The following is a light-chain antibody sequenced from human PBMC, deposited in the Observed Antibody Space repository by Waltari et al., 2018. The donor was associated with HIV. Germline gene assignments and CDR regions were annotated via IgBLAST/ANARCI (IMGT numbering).Light chain of an antibody. CDR3: QAWDSSTAAYV. CDR2: QDS. CDR1: KLGDKY. V-gene: IGLV3-1*01. J-gene: IGLJ1*01. Sequence: SYELTQPPSVSVSPGQTASITCSGAKLGDKYTSWYQQKPGQSPVVVIYQDSKRPSGIPERFSGSNSGNTATLTISGTQAMDEADYYCQAWDSSTAAYVFGTGTKVTVL.